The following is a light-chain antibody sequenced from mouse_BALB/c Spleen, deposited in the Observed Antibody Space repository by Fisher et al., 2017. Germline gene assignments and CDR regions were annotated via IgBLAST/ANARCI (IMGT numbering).Light chain of an antibody. CDR3: QQWSSNPPT. J-gene: IGKJ5*01. V-gene: IGKV4-57*01. CDR2: STS. Sequence: IVMTQSPAIMSASPGEKVTMTCSASSSVSYMHWFQQKPGTSPKLWIYSTSNLASGVPARFSGSGSGTSYSLTISRMEAEDAATYYCQQWSSNPPTFGAGTKLELK. CDR1: SSVSY.